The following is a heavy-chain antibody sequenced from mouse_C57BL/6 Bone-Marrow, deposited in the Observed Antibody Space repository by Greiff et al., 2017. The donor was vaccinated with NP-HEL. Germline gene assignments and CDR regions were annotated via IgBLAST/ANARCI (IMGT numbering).Heavy chain of an antibody. CDR1: GYAFSSSW. CDR2: IYPGDGAT. CDR3: ARPPLYYYSSKRYYDAMDY. J-gene: IGHJ4*01. Sequence: VQLQQSGPELVKPGASVKISCKASGYAFSSSWMNWVKQRPGKGLEWIGRIYPGDGATNYNGKFKGKATLTADKSSSTAYMQLSSLTSEDSAVYFCARPPLYYYSSKRYYDAMDYWGQGTSVTVSS. V-gene: IGHV1-82*01. D-gene: IGHD1-1*01.